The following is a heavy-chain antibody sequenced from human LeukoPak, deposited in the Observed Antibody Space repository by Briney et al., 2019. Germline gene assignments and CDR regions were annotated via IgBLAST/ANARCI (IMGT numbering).Heavy chain of an antibody. CDR1: GFTASSNY. V-gene: IGHV3-53*01. D-gene: IGHD3-10*01. CDR3: SREGHGSGSYWDY. J-gene: IGHJ4*02. CDR2: IYSGGSP. Sequence: PGGSLRPSCAASGFTASSNYMSWVRQAPGKGLEWVSVIYSGGSPYSADSVKGRFTISRDNSKNTLYRQMNSLRAEDTAVYYCSREGHGSGSYWDYWGQGTLVTVSS.